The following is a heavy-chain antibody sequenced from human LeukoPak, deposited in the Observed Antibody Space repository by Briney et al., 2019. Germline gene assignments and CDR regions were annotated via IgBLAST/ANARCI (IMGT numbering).Heavy chain of an antibody. V-gene: IGHV3-74*01. CDR3: ARALAVAGTGGFDP. Sequence: PGGSLRLCCAASGFTFSSYWMHWVRQAPGKGLVWVSRINSDGSSTSYADSVKGRFTISRDNAKNTLYLQMNSLRAEDTAVYYCARALAVAGTGGFDPWGQGTLVTVSS. D-gene: IGHD6-19*01. J-gene: IGHJ5*02. CDR2: INSDGSST. CDR1: GFTFSSYW.